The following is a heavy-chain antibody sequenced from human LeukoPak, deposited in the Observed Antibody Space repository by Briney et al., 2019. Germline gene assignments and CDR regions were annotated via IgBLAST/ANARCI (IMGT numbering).Heavy chain of an antibody. CDR2: IIPIFGIA. CDR1: GGTFSSHA. J-gene: IGHJ6*02. Sequence: SVKVSCKASGGTFSSHAISWVRQAPGQGLEWMGRIIPIFGIANYAQKFQGRVTITADKSTSTAYMELSSLRSEDTAVYYCARLVPTTVVTPGYYYGMDVWGQGTTVTVSS. CDR3: ARLVPTTVVTPGYYYGMDV. D-gene: IGHD4-23*01. V-gene: IGHV1-69*04.